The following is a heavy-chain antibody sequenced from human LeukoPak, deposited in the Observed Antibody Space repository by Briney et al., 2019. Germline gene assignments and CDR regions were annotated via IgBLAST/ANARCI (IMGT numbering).Heavy chain of an antibody. CDR2: IRSKTYRGTT. CDR3: TRGPRQLWLYYGMDV. D-gene: IGHD5-18*01. V-gene: IGHV3-49*04. CDR1: GFTLDDHA. Sequence: GGSLRLSCAGSGFTLDDHAMIWVRQAPGKGLEWVGFIRSKTYRGTTEYAASVKGRFTISRDDSKSITYPQMNSLKTEDTAVYYCTRGPRQLWLYYGMDVWGQGTTVTVSS. J-gene: IGHJ6*02.